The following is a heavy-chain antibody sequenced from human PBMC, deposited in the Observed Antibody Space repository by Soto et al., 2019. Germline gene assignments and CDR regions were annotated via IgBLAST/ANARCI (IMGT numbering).Heavy chain of an antibody. V-gene: IGHV1-46*03. D-gene: IGHD2-2*01. Sequence: GASVKVSCKASGYTFTSYYMHWVRQAPGQGLEWMGIINPSGGSTSYAQKFQGRVTMTRDTSTSTVYMELSSLRSEDTALYYCARDPSSTTDGNWFDPWGQGTLVTVS. J-gene: IGHJ5*02. CDR2: INPSGGST. CDR3: ARDPSSTTDGNWFDP. CDR1: GYTFTSYY.